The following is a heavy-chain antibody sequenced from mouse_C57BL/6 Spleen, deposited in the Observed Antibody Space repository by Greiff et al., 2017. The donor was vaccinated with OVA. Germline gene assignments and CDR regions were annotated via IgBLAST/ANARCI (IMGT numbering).Heavy chain of an antibody. CDR2: INHNNGGT. Sequence: EVQLQQSGPELVKPGASVKISCKASGYTFTDYYMNWVKQSHGKSLEWIGDINHNNGGTSYNQKFKGKATLTVDTSSSTAYMELRSLTSEDSAVYYCARGFGGWYFDVWGTGTTVTVSS. V-gene: IGHV1-26*01. J-gene: IGHJ1*03. CDR1: GYTFTDYY. CDR3: ARGFGGWYFDV. D-gene: IGHD3-1*01.